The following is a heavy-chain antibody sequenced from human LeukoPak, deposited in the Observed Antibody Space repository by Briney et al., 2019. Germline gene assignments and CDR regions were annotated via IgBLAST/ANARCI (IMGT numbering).Heavy chain of an antibody. CDR1: GFTFSSYW. V-gene: IGHV3-23*01. CDR2: ISGSGGST. J-gene: IGHJ3*02. Sequence: GGSLRLSCAVSGFTFSSYWMSWVRQAPGKGLEWVSAISGSGGSTYYADSVKGRFTISRDNSKNTLYLQMNSLRAEDTAVYYCAKGKYTGSSGYDDAFDIWGQGTMVTVSS. CDR3: AKGKYTGSSGYDDAFDI. D-gene: IGHD3-22*01.